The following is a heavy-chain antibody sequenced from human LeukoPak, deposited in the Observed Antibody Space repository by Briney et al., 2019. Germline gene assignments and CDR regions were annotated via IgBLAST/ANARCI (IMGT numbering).Heavy chain of an antibody. D-gene: IGHD1-26*01. Sequence: SETLSLTCSVSGASINSYYWNWIRQPPGKGLEWIGNTYYSGSTSYNPSLSSRVTISLDTSKNQFSLKMTSVTAADTAVYYCAKDWELGSWGQGTLVTISS. CDR1: GASINSYY. CDR2: TYYSGST. CDR3: AKDWELGS. V-gene: IGHV4-59*01. J-gene: IGHJ5*02.